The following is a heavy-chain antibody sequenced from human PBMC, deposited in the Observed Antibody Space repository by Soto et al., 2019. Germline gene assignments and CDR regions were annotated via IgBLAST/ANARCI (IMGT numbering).Heavy chain of an antibody. V-gene: IGHV3-66*04. D-gene: IGHD5-18*01. CDR1: GVTVSSNY. CDR3: ARRGYNYGGGYFDY. CDR2: IYSGGST. J-gene: IGHJ4*02. Sequence: EVQLVESGGGLVQPGGSLRLSCAASGVTVSSNYMSWVRQAPGKGLEWVSVIYSGGSTYYADSVKGRFTISRDNSKNTLYLKRNSLRAEDTAVYDCARRGYNYGGGYFDYWVQGTLVTVSS.